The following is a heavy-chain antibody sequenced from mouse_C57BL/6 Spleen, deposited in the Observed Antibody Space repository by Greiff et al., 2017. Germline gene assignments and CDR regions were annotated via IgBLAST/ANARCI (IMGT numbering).Heavy chain of an antibody. J-gene: IGHJ2*01. CDR1: GFTFSSYG. Sequence: EVLLVESGGDLVKPGGSLKLSCAASGFTFSSYGMSWVRQTPDKRLEWVATISSGGSYTYYPDSVKGRFTISRDNAKNTLYLQMSSLKSEDTAMYYCGREPENYFDDWGQGTTLTVST. CDR2: ISSGGSYT. CDR3: GREPENYFDD. V-gene: IGHV5-6*01.